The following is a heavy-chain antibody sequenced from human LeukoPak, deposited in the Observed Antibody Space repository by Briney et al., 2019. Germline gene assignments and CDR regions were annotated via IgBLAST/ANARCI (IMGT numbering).Heavy chain of an antibody. CDR3: AKRAPFGDLLSSFDY. Sequence: SETLSLTCAVYGGSFSGYYWSWIRQPPGKGLEWIGEINHSGSTNYNPSLKSRVTISVDTSKNQFSLKLSSVTAADTAVYYCAKRAPFGDLLSSFDYWGQGTLVTVSS. V-gene: IGHV4-34*01. CDR2: INHSGST. D-gene: IGHD2/OR15-2a*01. J-gene: IGHJ4*02. CDR1: GGSFSGYY.